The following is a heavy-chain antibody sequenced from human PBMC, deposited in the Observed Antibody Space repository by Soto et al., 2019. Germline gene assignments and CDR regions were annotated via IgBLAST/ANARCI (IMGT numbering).Heavy chain of an antibody. V-gene: IGHV4-34*12. CDR2: IILSGRT. D-gene: IGHD6-6*01. J-gene: IGHJ6*01. CDR1: SGDIRRHY. CDR3: ARESGCSSSSPYGYYY. Sequence: SVPLSLGRAIRSGDIRRHYRSWTRSPTRKVLGWIGEIILSGRTNYTPSLKSRVTISVDTSKHQLSLKLSSVTAADTAVYYCARESGCSSSSPYGYYY.